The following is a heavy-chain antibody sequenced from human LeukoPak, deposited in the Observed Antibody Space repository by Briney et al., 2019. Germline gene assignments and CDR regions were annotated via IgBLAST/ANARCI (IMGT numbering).Heavy chain of an antibody. D-gene: IGHD5-18*01. Sequence: GGSLRLSCAASGFTFSSYAMSWVRQAPGKGLEWVSAISGSGGSTYYADSVKGRFTISRDNSKNTLYLQMNSLRAEDTAVYYCARPSERPAMGPPGYWGQGTLVTVSS. CDR2: ISGSGGST. CDR1: GFTFSSYA. CDR3: ARPSERPAMGPPGY. V-gene: IGHV3-23*01. J-gene: IGHJ4*02.